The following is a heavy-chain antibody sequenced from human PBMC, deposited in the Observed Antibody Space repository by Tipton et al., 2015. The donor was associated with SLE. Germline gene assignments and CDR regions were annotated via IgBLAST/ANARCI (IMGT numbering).Heavy chain of an antibody. CDR3: ARVFTYSSGAFDI. V-gene: IGHV4-38-2*02. J-gene: IGHJ3*02. CDR2: IYHSGST. Sequence: VKPSETLSLTCTVSGYSISSGYYWGWIRQPPGKGLEWIGSIYHSGSTYYNPSLKSRVTISVDTSKNQFSLKLSSVTAADTAVYHCARVFTYSSGAFDIWGQGTMVTVSS. CDR1: GYSISSGYY. D-gene: IGHD6-25*01.